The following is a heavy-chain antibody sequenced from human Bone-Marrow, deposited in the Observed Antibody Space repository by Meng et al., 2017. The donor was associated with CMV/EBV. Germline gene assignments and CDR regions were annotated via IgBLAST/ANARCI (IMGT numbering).Heavy chain of an antibody. Sequence: GESLKISCAASGFTFSSYAMHWVRQAPGKGLEWVAVISYDGSNKYYADSVKGRFTISRDNSKNTLYLQMNSLRAEDTAVYYCARGRRWIQLWTSYDAFDIWGQGTMVTVPS. J-gene: IGHJ3*02. D-gene: IGHD5-18*01. CDR1: GFTFSSYA. V-gene: IGHV3-30*04. CDR3: ARGRRWIQLWTSYDAFDI. CDR2: ISYDGSNK.